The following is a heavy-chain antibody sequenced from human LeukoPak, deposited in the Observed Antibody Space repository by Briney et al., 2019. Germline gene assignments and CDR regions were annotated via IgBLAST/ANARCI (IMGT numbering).Heavy chain of an antibody. CDR1: GGSISSGDYY. D-gene: IGHD3-22*01. CDR3: AHRRSGYDWNHGDFDY. CDR2: IYWDDDK. Sequence: TLSLTCTVSGGSISSGDYYWSWIRQPPGKALEWLAVIYWDDDKRYNPSLRTRLTVTTATSKNQVVLIMTNMDPVDTATYYCAHRRSGYDWNHGDFDYWGQGTLVTVSS. V-gene: IGHV2-5*08. J-gene: IGHJ4*02.